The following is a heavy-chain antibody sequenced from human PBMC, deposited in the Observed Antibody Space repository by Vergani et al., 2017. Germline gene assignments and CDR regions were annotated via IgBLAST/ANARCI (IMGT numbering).Heavy chain of an antibody. V-gene: IGHV4-59*01. J-gene: IGHJ4*02. CDR1: GGSISSYY. Sequence: QVQLQESGPGLVKPSQTLSLTCTVSGGSISSYYWSWIRQPPGKGLEWIGYIYYSGSTNYNPSLKSRVTISVDTSKNQFSLKLSSVTAADTDVYYCARVVRHYESSGYPMVIDYWGQGTLVTVSS. CDR3: ARVVRHYESSGYPMVIDY. CDR2: IYYSGST. D-gene: IGHD3-22*01.